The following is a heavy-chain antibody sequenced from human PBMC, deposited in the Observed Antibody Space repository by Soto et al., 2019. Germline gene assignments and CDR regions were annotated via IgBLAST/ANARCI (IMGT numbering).Heavy chain of an antibody. J-gene: IGHJ1*01. D-gene: IGHD1-26*01. Sequence: QVQLVQSGAEVKKPGSSVKVSCKASGGTFSSYAISWVRQAPGQGLEWMGGIIPIFGTANYAQKFQGRVTITADESTSTAYMELRSRRYEDTAVYYCAIPYSGSYGAEYFQHWGQGTLVTVSS. V-gene: IGHV1-69*12. CDR2: IIPIFGTA. CDR1: GGTFSSYA. CDR3: AIPYSGSYGAEYFQH.